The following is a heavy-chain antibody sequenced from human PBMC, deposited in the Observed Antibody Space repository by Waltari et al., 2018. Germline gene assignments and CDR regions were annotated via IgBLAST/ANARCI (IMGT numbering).Heavy chain of an antibody. V-gene: IGHV3-7*04. CDR2: IKQDGSEK. Sequence: EVQLVESGGGLVQPGGSLSLSCAASGFTFSGYWMSWVRQAPGKGLEWVANIKQDGSEKYYVDSVKGRFTISRDNAKNSLYLQMNSLRAEDTAVYYCARGMYSFDYWGQGTLVTVSS. J-gene: IGHJ4*02. CDR3: ARGMYSFDY. D-gene: IGHD2-8*01. CDR1: GFTFSGYW.